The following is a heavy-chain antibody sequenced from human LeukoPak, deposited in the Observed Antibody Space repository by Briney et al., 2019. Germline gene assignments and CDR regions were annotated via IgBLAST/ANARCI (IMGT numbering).Heavy chain of an antibody. D-gene: IGHD4-17*01. CDR1: GFNFSTYV. V-gene: IGHV3-21*01. CDR2: ISSSSSYI. Sequence: PGGSRRLSCAASGFNFSTYVMSWVRQAPGKGLEWVSSISSSSSYIYYADSVKGRFTISRDNAKNSPYLQMNSLRAEDTAVYYCARGDYASNSGFDYWGQGTLVTVSS. CDR3: ARGDYASNSGFDY. J-gene: IGHJ4*02.